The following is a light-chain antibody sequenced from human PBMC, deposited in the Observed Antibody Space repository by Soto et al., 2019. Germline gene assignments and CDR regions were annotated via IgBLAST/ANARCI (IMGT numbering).Light chain of an antibody. CDR3: QHYNNWPRT. CDR1: QSVSSN. CDR2: GAS. Sequence: EIVMTQSAATLSVSPGQRATLSCSASQSVSSNLAWYQQKPGQAPRLLIYGASTKATGIPASFSGSGSGTEFTLTVSSLQSEDFAVYYCQHYNNWPRTFGQGTKVQIK. V-gene: IGKV3-15*01. J-gene: IGKJ1*01.